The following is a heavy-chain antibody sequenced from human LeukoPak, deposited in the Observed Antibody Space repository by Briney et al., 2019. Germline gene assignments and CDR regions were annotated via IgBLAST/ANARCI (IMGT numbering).Heavy chain of an antibody. Sequence: PSETLSLTCTVSGGSISSGSYYWGWIRQPPGKGLEWIGSIYFSGSTYYNPSLKSRVTISVDTSKNQFSLKLSSVTAADTAVYYCARSYGSGSYYTQFDPWGQGTLVTVSS. CDR2: IYFSGST. V-gene: IGHV4-39*01. J-gene: IGHJ5*02. D-gene: IGHD3-10*01. CDR3: ARSYGSGSYYTQFDP. CDR1: GGSISSGSYY.